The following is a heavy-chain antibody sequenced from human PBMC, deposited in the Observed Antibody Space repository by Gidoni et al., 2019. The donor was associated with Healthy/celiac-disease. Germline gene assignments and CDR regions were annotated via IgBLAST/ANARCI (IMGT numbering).Heavy chain of an antibody. CDR2: ISWNSGSI. CDR3: AKDSSSWPATLDY. D-gene: IGHD6-13*01. V-gene: IGHV3-9*01. Sequence: GESGGGLVQPGRSLRLSCAASGFTFDDYAMHWVRQAPGKGLEWVSGISWNSGSIGYADSVKGRFTISRDNAKNSLYLQMNSLRAEDTALYYCAKDSSSWPATLDYWGQGTLVTVSS. CDR1: GFTFDDYA. J-gene: IGHJ4*02.